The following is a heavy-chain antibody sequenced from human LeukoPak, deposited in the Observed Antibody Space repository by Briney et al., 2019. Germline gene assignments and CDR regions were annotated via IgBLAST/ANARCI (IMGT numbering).Heavy chain of an antibody. CDR2: IYSGGST. CDR3: AKTLYVPAAMRPFDY. V-gene: IGHV3-53*01. CDR1: GFTVSSNY. J-gene: IGHJ4*02. D-gene: IGHD2-2*01. Sequence: TGGSLRLSCAASGFTVSSNYMSWVRQAPGKGLEWVSVIYSGGSTYYADSVKGRFTISRDNSKNTLYLQMNSLRAEDTAVYYCAKTLYVPAAMRPFDYWGQGTLVTVSS.